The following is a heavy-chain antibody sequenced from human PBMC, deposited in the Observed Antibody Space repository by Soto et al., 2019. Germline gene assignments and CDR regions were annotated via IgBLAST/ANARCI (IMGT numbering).Heavy chain of an antibody. CDR3: ARGMTTVTTLDY. D-gene: IGHD4-4*01. J-gene: IGHJ4*02. CDR1: GGSISSGGYS. Sequence: QLQLQESGSGLVKPSQTLSLTCAVSGGSISSGGYSWSWIRQPPGKGLEWIGYLYHSGSTYYNPSPMSRVTISEDRSKTQFSRKLSSVTAADTAVYYCARGMTTVTTLDYWGQGTLVTVSS. V-gene: IGHV4-30-2*01. CDR2: LYHSGST.